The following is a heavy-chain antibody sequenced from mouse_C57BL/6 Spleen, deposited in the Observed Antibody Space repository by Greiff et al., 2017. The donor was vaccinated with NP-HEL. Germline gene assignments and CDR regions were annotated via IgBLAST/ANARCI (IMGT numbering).Heavy chain of an antibody. V-gene: IGHV2-2*01. D-gene: IGHD1-1*01. Sequence: QVQLQQSGPGLVQPSQSLSITCTVSGFSLTSYGVHWVRQSPGKGLEWLGVIWSGGSTDYNAAFISRLSISKDNSKCQVFFKMNSLQADDTAIYYCACYEGFAYWGQGTLVTVSA. J-gene: IGHJ3*01. CDR3: ACYEGFAY. CDR1: GFSLTSYG. CDR2: IWSGGST.